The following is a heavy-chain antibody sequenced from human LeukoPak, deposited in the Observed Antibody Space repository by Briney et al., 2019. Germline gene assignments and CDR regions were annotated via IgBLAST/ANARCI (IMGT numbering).Heavy chain of an antibody. CDR1: GLTLSDYG. CDR2: ISDSGGRT. CDR3: AKRGVVIRVILVGFHKEAYYFDC. Sequence: GGSLRLSCAVSGLTLSDYGMSWVRQAPGKGLEWVAGISDSGGRTKYADSVKGRFTISRDNSKNTLYLQMNSLRAEDTAVYFCAKRGVVIRVILVGFHKEAYYFDCWGQGALVTVSS. V-gene: IGHV3-23*01. J-gene: IGHJ4*02. D-gene: IGHD3-22*01.